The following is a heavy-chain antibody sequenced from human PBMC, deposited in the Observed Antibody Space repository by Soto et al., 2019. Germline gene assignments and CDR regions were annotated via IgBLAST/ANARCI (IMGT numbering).Heavy chain of an antibody. CDR2: IPYDGSNK. J-gene: IGHJ4*02. D-gene: IGHD2-2*02. CDR1: GFTFSSYG. V-gene: IGHV3-30*03. CDR3: AAQYPYIASDGFDY. Sequence: GGSLRLSCAASGFTFSSYGMHWVRQAPGKGLEWVAVIPYDGSNKYYADSVKGRFTISRDNSKNTLYLQMNSLRAEDTAVYYCAAQYPYIASDGFDYWGQGTLVTVYS.